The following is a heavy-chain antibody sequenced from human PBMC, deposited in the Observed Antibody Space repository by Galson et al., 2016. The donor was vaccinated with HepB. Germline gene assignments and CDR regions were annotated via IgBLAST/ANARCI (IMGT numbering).Heavy chain of an antibody. CDR3: ARGRRFCIGGNCYAKNFHA. CDR1: GESFSGYH. D-gene: IGHD2-15*01. Sequence: TLSLTCGVYGESFSGYHWTWIRQPPGRGLEWIGEIIHRGSSNYNPSLKPRVTISSDASKKQFSLNLTSVTAADTAVYYCARGRRFCIGGNCYAKNFHAWGQGTLVIVSS. CDR2: IIHRGSS. J-gene: IGHJ1*01. V-gene: IGHV4-34*12.